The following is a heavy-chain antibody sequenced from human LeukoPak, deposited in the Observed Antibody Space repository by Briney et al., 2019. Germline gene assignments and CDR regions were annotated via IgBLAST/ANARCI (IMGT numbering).Heavy chain of an antibody. CDR1: GYTFTGYY. D-gene: IGHD2-2*02. J-gene: IGHJ5*02. CDR2: INPNSGGT. V-gene: IGHV1-2*04. Sequence: ASVKVSCKASGYTFTGYYMHWVRQAPGQGLEWMGWINPNSGGTNYAQKFQGWVTMTRDTSISTAYMELSRLRSEDTAVYYCARDRPTSRIVVVPAAIVSGWFDPWGQGTLVTVSS. CDR3: ARDRPTSRIVVVPAAIVSGWFDP.